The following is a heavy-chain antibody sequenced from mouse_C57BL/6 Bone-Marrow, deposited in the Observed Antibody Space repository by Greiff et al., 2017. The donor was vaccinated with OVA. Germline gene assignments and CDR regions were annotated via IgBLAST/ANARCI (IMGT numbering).Heavy chain of an antibody. J-gene: IGHJ4*01. V-gene: IGHV1-15*01. CDR2: IDPETGGT. CDR3: TRSGYGYDDYYAMDY. CDR1: GYTFTDYE. D-gene: IGHD2-2*01. Sequence: QVQLQQPGAELVRPGASVTLSCKASGYTFTDYEMHWVKQTPVHGLEWIGAIDPETGGTAYNQKFKGKAILTADKSSSTAYMELRSLTSEDSAVYYCTRSGYGYDDYYAMDYWGQGTSVTVSS.